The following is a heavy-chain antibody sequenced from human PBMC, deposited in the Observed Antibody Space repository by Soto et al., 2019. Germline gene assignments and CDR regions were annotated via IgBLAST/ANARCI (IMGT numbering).Heavy chain of an antibody. Sequence: QVQVVESGGGVVQPGRSLRLSCAASGFTFRSYAIHWVRQAPGKGLEWVAVISRDGSNKYYVDSVKGRFTISRDNSKDTVYLQMNRLRDEDSAMFYCARSRSGAVADSFDFWGQGTLVTVSS. D-gene: IGHD3-10*01. CDR1: GFTFRSYA. J-gene: IGHJ4*02. CDR2: ISRDGSNK. V-gene: IGHV3-30*04. CDR3: ARSRSGAVADSFDF.